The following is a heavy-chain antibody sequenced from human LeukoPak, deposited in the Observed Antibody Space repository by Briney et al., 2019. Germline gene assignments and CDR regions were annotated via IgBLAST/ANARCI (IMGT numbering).Heavy chain of an antibody. CDR3: AREKWVVATTLYYFDY. V-gene: IGHV3-7*01. D-gene: IGHD5-12*01. CDR2: IKQDGSEK. Sequence: GGSLRLSCVGSGFIFSVYWMAWVRQAPGKGPEWVANIKQDGSEKYYVDSVKGRFTISRDNAKNSLYLQMNSLRAEDTAVYYCAREKWVVATTLYYFDYWGQGTLVTVSS. CDR1: GFIFSVYW. J-gene: IGHJ4*02.